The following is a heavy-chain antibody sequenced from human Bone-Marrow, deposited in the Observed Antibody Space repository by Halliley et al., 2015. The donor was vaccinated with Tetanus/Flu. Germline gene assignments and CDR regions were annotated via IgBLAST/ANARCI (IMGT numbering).Heavy chain of an antibody. CDR3: AKDSLSVTTGLGYNYGMDV. J-gene: IGHJ6*02. Sequence: SLRLSCVPSGFTFHLYAMHWVRQAPGKGLEWVSGITGSGGGTYYADSVKGRFAISRDNSKNTLSLQMISLRADDTAIYYCAKDSLSVTTGLGYNYGMDVWGQGTTVTVSS. CDR1: GFTFHLYA. CDR2: ITGSGGGT. V-gene: IGHV3-23*01. D-gene: IGHD4-4*01.